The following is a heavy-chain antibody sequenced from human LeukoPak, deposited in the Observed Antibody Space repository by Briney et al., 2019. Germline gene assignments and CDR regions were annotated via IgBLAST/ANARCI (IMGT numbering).Heavy chain of an antibody. D-gene: IGHD3-16*01. CDR1: GFTFSSYG. CDR2: IKQDGSKE. Sequence: PGGSLRLSCAASGFTFSSYGMHWVRQAPGKGLEWVADIKQDGSKEYYLDSVKGRFTVSRDNAEDSLFLQMNSLRVEDSAVYYCAALWDGGYWGQGTLVTVSS. V-gene: IGHV3-7*01. CDR3: AALWDGGY. J-gene: IGHJ4*02.